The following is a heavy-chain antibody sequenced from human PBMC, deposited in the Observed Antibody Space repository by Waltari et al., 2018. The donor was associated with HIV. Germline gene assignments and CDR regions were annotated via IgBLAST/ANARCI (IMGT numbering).Heavy chain of an antibody. CDR2: VRSRERGSTT. D-gene: IGHD2-15*01. V-gene: IGHV3-72*01. CDR3: SRLGHCGAGRRLFFGH. Sequence: DVRLVESGGRVVRPGGSLRLSCTASGFSLSHHYIHWVRQAPERVCAWEGRVRSRERGSTTEYATSVKGRFTGFRDGASNTVSLQMSSLRSGESAVYYFSRLGHCGAGRRLFFGHWGQGTPVTVTS. J-gene: IGHJ4*02. CDR1: GFSLSHHY.